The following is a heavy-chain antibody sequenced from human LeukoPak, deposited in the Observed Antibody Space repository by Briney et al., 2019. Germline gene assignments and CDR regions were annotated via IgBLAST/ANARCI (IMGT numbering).Heavy chain of an antibody. CDR2: IYHSGST. J-gene: IGHJ6*03. CDR1: GGSSSGYY. V-gene: IGHV4-34*01. D-gene: IGHD6-19*01. CDR3: ARRVAVAGKIYYYYYYMDV. Sequence: SETLSLTCAVYGGSSSGYYWGWIRQPPGKGLEWIGSIYHSGSTYYNPSLKSRVTISVDTSKNQFSLKLSSVTAADTAVYYCARRVAVAGKIYYYYYYMDVWGKGTTVTISS.